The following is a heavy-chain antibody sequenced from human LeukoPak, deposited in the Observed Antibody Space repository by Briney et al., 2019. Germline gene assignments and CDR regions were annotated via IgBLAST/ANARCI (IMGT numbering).Heavy chain of an antibody. V-gene: IGHV4-61*01. J-gene: IGHJ4*02. CDR1: GGSVSSGNYY. CDR2: IYYSGST. D-gene: IGHD6-13*01. Sequence: SETLSLTCTVSGGSVSSGNYYWSWIRQPPGKGLEWIGHIYYSGSTNYNPSLKSRVTMSVDTSKNQFSLKLSSVTAADTAVYYCARGSSSWDAYYFDYWGQGTLVTVSS. CDR3: ARGSSSWDAYYFDY.